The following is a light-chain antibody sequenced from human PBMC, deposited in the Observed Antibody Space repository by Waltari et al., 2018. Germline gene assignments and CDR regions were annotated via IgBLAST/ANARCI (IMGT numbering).Light chain of an antibody. CDR2: VNSDGSH. J-gene: IGLJ3*02. V-gene: IGLV4-69*01. CDR3: QTGGHGTWV. Sequence: QLVLTQSPSASASLGASVKLTCTLSSGHSSNIIAWLQQQPEKGPRYLMKVNSDGSHSKGDDIPDRFSGSSSGAERYLTLSSVQSEDEADYYCQTGGHGTWVFGGGTTLTVL. CDR1: SGHSSNI.